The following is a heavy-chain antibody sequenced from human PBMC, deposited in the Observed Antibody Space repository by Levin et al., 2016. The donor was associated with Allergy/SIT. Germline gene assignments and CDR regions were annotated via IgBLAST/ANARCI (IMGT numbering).Heavy chain of an antibody. CDR3: ARDVVGSGWDHFDY. Sequence: LRLSCTVSGGSISSGSYYWSWIRQPAGKGLEWIGRIYTSGSTNYNPSLKSRVTISVDTSKNQFSLKLSSVTAADTAVYYCARDVVGSGWDHFDYWGQGTLVTVSS. J-gene: IGHJ4*02. CDR1: GGSISSGSYY. V-gene: IGHV4-61*02. CDR2: IYTSGST. D-gene: IGHD6-19*01.